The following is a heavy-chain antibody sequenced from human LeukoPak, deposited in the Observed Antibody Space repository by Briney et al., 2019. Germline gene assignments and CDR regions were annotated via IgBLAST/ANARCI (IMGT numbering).Heavy chain of an antibody. D-gene: IGHD2-2*01. CDR3: AKEYCSSTSCQIDWFDP. J-gene: IGHJ5*02. CDR1: GFTFSSYA. Sequence: PGGPLRLSCTASGFTFSSYAMSWVRQAPGKGLEWVSAISGSGGSTYYADSVKGRFTISRDNSKNTLYLQMNSLRAEDTAVYYCAKEYCSSTSCQIDWFDPWGQGTLVTVSS. V-gene: IGHV3-23*01. CDR2: ISGSGGST.